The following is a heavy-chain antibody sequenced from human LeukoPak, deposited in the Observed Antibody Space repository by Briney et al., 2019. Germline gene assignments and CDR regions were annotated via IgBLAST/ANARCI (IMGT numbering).Heavy chain of an antibody. V-gene: IGHV3-49*03. J-gene: IGHJ5*02. Sequence: GGSLRLSCAASGFTFSSYAMNWFRQAPGRGLEWVGFIRSKAYGGTTEYAASVKGRFTISRDDSKSIAYLQMNSLKTEDTAVYYCTRAQGDWFDPWGQGTLVTVSS. CDR1: GFTFSSYA. CDR2: IRSKAYGGTT. CDR3: TRAQGDWFDP.